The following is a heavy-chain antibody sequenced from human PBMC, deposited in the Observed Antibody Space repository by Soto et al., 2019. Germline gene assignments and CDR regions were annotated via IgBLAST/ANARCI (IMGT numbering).Heavy chain of an antibody. V-gene: IGHV3-30*03. Sequence: GGSLRLSCAASGFTFSSYGMHRVRQAPGKGLEWVAVISYDGSNKYYADSVKGRFTISRDNSKNTLYLQMNSLRAEDTAVYYCARERYYYDSSGYSAWSWGQGTLVTVSS. J-gene: IGHJ5*02. D-gene: IGHD3-22*01. CDR2: ISYDGSNK. CDR3: ARERYYYDSSGYSAWS. CDR1: GFTFSSYG.